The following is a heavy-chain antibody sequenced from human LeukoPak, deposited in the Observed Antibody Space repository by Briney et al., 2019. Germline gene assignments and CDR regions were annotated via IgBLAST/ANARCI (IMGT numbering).Heavy chain of an antibody. Sequence: GGSLRLSCTGSGFSVSNFWMAWVRQAPGKGLEWVANINEDETGKYYVDSVKGRFTISRDNAKNSLFLRMNSVRVEDTAVYYCATDAFSYPNTWGQGTQVTVSS. CDR3: ATDAFSYPNT. D-gene: IGHD5-18*01. V-gene: IGHV3-7*01. CDR1: GFSVSNFW. J-gene: IGHJ5*02. CDR2: INEDETGK.